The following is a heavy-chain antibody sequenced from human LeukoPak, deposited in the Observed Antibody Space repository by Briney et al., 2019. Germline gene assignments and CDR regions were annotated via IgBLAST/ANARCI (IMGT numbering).Heavy chain of an antibody. V-gene: IGHV1-18*01. CDR3: ARDRLLHYDSSGYPDY. D-gene: IGHD3-22*01. CDR1: GYTFTSYG. Sequence: GASVKVSCKASGYTFTSYGISWVRQAPGQGLEWMGWISAYNGNTNYAQKLQGRVTMTTDTSTSTAYMELRSLRSDDTAVYYCARDRLLHYDSSGYPDYWGQGTLVTVSS. CDR2: ISAYNGNT. J-gene: IGHJ4*02.